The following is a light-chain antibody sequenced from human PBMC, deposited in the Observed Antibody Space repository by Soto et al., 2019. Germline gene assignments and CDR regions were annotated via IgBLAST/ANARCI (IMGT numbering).Light chain of an antibody. CDR3: QQYSTSPA. CDR2: DAS. Sequence: EIVMTQSPATLSVSPGERATPSCRASQSVDSNLAWYQQKPGQPPRLLIYDASTRATGIPDRFSGSGSGTDFTLTISRLEPEDFAVYYCQQYSTSPAFGEGTRLEIK. CDR1: QSVDSN. V-gene: IGKV3D-15*02. J-gene: IGKJ5*01.